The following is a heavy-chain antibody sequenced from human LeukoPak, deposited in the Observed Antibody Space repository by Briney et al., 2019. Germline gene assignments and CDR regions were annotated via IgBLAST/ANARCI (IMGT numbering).Heavy chain of an antibody. D-gene: IGHD5-18*01. V-gene: IGHV3-30*02. CDR3: AKAYSTYSFGYPDAFDM. Sequence: PGGSLRLSCSASGFDFKRYAMHWVRQAPGKGLEWVTFIRYDGSDKYYVDSVKGRFTVSRDNFKSTLFLRMSSLRPEDTALYFCAKAYSTYSFGYPDAFDMWGQGTMVIVSS. CDR1: GFDFKRYA. J-gene: IGHJ3*02. CDR2: IRYDGSDK.